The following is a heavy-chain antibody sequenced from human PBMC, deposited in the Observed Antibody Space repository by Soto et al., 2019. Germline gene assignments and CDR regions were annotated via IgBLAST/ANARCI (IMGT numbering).Heavy chain of an antibody. CDR3: ASLYYDSSGYCGYYFDY. D-gene: IGHD3-22*01. V-gene: IGHV5-51*01. J-gene: IGHJ4*02. Sequence: GESLKISFKGSRYRFTSYWIGRVSQLAGKALEWRGIIYPGDSDTRYSPSFQGQVPISADKSISTAYLQWSSLKPSDTAMNNCASLYYDSSGYCGYYFDYSGQGTLVTVSS. CDR2: IYPGDSDT. CDR1: RYRFTSYW.